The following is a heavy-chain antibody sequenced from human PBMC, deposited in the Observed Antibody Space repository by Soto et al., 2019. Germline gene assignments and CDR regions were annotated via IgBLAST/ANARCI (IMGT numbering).Heavy chain of an antibody. J-gene: IGHJ6*02. CDR2: IDPSDSYT. V-gene: IGHV5-10-1*01. CDR1: GYSFTSYW. D-gene: IGHD3-3*01. Sequence: PGESLKISCKGSGYSFTSYWISWVRQMPGKGLEWMGRIDPSDSYTNYSPSFQGHVTISADKSISTAYLQWSSLKASDTAMYYCGSTIFESDYYYYGMDVWGQGTTVTVSS. CDR3: GSTIFESDYYYYGMDV.